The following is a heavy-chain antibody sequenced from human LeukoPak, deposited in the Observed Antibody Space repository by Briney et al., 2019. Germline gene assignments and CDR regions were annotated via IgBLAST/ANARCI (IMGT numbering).Heavy chain of an antibody. Sequence: GGSLRLSCAASGFTFSSYGMSWVRQAPGKGLEWVSAISGSGGSTYYADSVKGRFTISRDNSKNTLYLQMNSLRAEDTAVYYCAKVDVGITMVRGVIPPGRYWGQGTLVTVSS. D-gene: IGHD3-10*01. V-gene: IGHV3-23*01. CDR1: GFTFSSYG. CDR3: AKVDVGITMVRGVIPPGRY. CDR2: ISGSGGST. J-gene: IGHJ4*02.